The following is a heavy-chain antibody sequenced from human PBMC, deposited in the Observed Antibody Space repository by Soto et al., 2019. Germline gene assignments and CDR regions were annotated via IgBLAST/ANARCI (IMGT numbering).Heavy chain of an antibody. J-gene: IGHJ4*02. Sequence: GGSLRLSCAASGFTFSSYWMSWVRQAPGKGLEWVANIKEDGSAKYYVDSVKGRFTIPRDNAKNSLYLQMNSLRAEDTAVYYCASSSGLLLQAYWGQGTLVTVSS. V-gene: IGHV3-7*01. CDR1: GFTFSSYW. CDR3: ASSSGLLLQAY. D-gene: IGHD6-25*01. CDR2: IKEDGSAK.